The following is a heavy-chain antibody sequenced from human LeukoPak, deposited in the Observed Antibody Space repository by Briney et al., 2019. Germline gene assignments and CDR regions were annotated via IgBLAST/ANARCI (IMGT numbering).Heavy chain of an antibody. V-gene: IGHV4-4*07. CDR3: ASTTKLTYYYDDAFDI. CDR2: IYTSGST. J-gene: IGHJ3*02. D-gene: IGHD3-22*01. Sequence: PSETLSLTCTVSGGSISSYYWSWIRQPAGKGLEWIGRIYTSGSTNYNPSLKSRVTMSVDTSKNQFSLKLSSVTAADTAVYYCASTTKLTYYYDDAFDIWGQGTMVTVSS. CDR1: GGSISSYY.